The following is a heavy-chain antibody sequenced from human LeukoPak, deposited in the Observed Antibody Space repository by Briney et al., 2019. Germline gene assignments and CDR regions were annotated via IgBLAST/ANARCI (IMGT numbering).Heavy chain of an antibody. D-gene: IGHD3-22*01. J-gene: IGHJ4*02. CDR1: GFTFKSYA. CDR2: ISSSVGGT. CDR3: SKVMIAFNAFDY. V-gene: IGHV3-23*01. Sequence: GGALRLSCAASGFTFKSYAMTWLRQAPGKALEWVSTISSSVGGTFYADSVMGRVTSSRDNSKITLSVQLDSLPVDGSGLDYVSKVMIAFNAFDYWGQGTLVTVSS.